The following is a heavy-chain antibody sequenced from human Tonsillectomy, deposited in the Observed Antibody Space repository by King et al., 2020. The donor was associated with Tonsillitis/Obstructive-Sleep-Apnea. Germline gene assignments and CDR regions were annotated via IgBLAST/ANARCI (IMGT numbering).Heavy chain of an antibody. V-gene: IGHV4-4*07. CDR3: ARARIGYCSSTSCYRKEKNWFDP. CDR1: GGSISSYY. J-gene: IGHJ5*02. Sequence: QLQESGPGLVKPSETLSLTCTVSGGSISSYYWSWIRQPAGKGLEWIGRIYTSGSTNYNPSLKSRVTMSVDTSKNQFSLKLSSVTAADTAVYYCARARIGYCSSTSCYRKEKNWFDPCGQGTLVTVTS. CDR2: IYTSGST. D-gene: IGHD2-2*01.